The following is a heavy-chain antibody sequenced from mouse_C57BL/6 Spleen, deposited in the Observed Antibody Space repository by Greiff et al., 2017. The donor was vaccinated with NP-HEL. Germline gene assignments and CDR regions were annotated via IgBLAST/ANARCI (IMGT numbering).Heavy chain of an antibody. V-gene: IGHV1-55*01. J-gene: IGHJ3*01. CDR3: ARYDTTVVTPFAY. CDR1: GYTFTSYW. D-gene: IGHD1-1*01. CDR2: IYPGSGST. Sequence: VQLQQPGAELVKPGASVKMSCKASGYTFTSYWITWVKQRPGQGLEWIGDIYPGSGSTNYNEKFKSKATLTVDTSSSTAYMQLSSLTSEDSAVYYCARYDTTVVTPFAYWGQGTLVTVSA.